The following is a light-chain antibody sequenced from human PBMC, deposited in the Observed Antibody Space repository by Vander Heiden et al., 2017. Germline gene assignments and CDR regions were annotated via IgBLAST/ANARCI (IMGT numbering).Light chain of an antibody. CDR3: QQRSKWIT. J-gene: IGKJ5*01. CDR2: DAS. V-gene: IGKV3-11*01. CDR1: QSVSSY. Sequence: EIVLTQSPATLSLSPGERPTLPCRASQSVSSYLAWYQQKPGQAPRLLIYDASNRATGIPARFSGSGSGTDFTLTISSLEPEDFAVYYCQQRSKWITFGQGTRLEIK.